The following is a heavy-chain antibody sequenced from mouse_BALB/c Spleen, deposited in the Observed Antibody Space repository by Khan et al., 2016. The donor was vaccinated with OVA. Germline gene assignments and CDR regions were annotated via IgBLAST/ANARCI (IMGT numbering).Heavy chain of an antibody. V-gene: IGHV2-6-7*01. CDR2: IWGDGST. CDR3: ARAYYGNYREAMDY. CDR1: GFSLTGYG. Sequence: QVQLKESGPGLVAPSQSLSITCTVSGFSLTGYGVNWVRQPPGKGLEWLGMIWGDGSTDYNSALKSGLSISKDNSKSQVFLKMNSLQTDDTARYYCARAYYGNYREAMDYWGQGTSVTVSS. D-gene: IGHD2-10*01. J-gene: IGHJ4*01.